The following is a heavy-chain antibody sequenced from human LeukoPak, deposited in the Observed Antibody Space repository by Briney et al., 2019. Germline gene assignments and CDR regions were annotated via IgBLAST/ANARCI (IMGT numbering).Heavy chain of an antibody. CDR3: ATVSRVAVGWNKKKYYYYYMDV. CDR2: IYYSGST. J-gene: IGHJ6*03. V-gene: IGHV4-39*07. D-gene: IGHD1-1*01. CDR1: GGSINSITNY. Sequence: SETLSLTCTVSGGSINSITNYWGWIRQPPGKGLEWIGSIYYSGSTYYNPSLKSRVTISIDTSKNQFSLKLNSLTAADTAVYYCATVSRVAVGWNKKKYYYYYMDVWGKGTTVTVSS.